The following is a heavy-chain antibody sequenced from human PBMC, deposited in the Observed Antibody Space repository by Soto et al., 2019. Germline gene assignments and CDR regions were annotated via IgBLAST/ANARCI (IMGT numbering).Heavy chain of an antibody. CDR1: GSTFSSYA. CDR3: ARDPTVGIAAAEPKLLDD. V-gene: IGHV3-23*01. J-gene: IGHJ4*02. Sequence: GGSLRLSCAASGSTFSSYAMSWVRQAPGKGLEWVSAISGSGGSTYYADSVKGRFTISRDNSKNTLYLQMNSLRAEDTAVYYCARDPTVGIAAAEPKLLDDWGKGTLVTVAS. D-gene: IGHD6-13*01. CDR2: ISGSGGST.